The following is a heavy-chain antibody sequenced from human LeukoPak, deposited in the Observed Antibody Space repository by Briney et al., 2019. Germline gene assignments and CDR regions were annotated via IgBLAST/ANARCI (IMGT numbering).Heavy chain of an antibody. CDR2: ISGSGGST. D-gene: IGHD3-3*01. Sequence: GGSLRLSCAASGFTFSSYAMSWVRQAPGKGLEWVSAISGSGGSTYYADSVKGRFTISRDNFKNTLYLQMNSLRAEDTAVYYCAKDRPYDFWSGYSAGYDYWGQGTLVTVSS. J-gene: IGHJ4*02. CDR1: GFTFSSYA. CDR3: AKDRPYDFWSGYSAGYDY. V-gene: IGHV3-23*01.